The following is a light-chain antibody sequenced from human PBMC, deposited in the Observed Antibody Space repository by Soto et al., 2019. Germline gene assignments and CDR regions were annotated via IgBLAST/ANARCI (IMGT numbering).Light chain of an antibody. CDR3: CSYTSTTNLV. J-gene: IGLJ3*02. CDR1: SSDVGGYDY. Sequence: QSALTQPASVSGSPGQSITISCTGTSSDVGGYDYVSWYQQHPGKAPKIMIYEVSNRPSWVSDRFSGSKSGNTASLTISGLQAEDEADYYCCSYTSTTNLVFGGGTKLTVL. V-gene: IGLV2-14*01. CDR2: EVS.